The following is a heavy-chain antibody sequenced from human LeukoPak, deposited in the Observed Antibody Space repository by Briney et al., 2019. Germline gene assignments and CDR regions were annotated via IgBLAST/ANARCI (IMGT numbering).Heavy chain of an antibody. J-gene: IGHJ3*02. CDR1: GGSISSSSYY. Sequence: KPSETLSLTCTVSGGSISSSSYYWGWIRQPPGKGLEWIGCIYYSGSTYYNPSLKSRVTISVDTSKNQFSLKLSSVTAADTAVYYCARLRALAGYSSGYDAFDIWGQGTMVTVSS. CDR3: ARLRALAGYSSGYDAFDI. D-gene: IGHD6-19*01. V-gene: IGHV4-39*01. CDR2: IYYSGST.